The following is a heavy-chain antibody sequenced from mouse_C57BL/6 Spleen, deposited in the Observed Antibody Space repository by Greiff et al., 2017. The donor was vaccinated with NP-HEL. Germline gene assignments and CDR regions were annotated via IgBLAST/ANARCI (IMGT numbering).Heavy chain of an antibody. CDR1: GYTFTSYW. Sequence: QVQLKQSGTELVKPGASVKLSCKASGYTFTSYWMHWVKQRPGQGLEWIGNINPSNGGTNYNEKFKSKATLTVDKSSSTAYMQLSSLTSEDSAVYYCARSGTYDYFFDYWGQGTTLTVSS. D-gene: IGHD2-4*01. CDR3: ARSGTYDYFFDY. V-gene: IGHV1-53*01. CDR2: INPSNGGT. J-gene: IGHJ2*01.